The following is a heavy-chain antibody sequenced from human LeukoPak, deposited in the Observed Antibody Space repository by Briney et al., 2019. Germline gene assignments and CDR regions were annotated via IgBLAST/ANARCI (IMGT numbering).Heavy chain of an antibody. D-gene: IGHD3-10*01. Sequence: PSETLSLTCTVSGVSISSYYWSWIRQPPGKGLEWIGYIYYSGSTNYNPSLKSRVTISVDTSMNQFFLKLGSVAAADTAVYYCARHLPESRDGSGSYGSFDIWGQGTMVTVS. V-gene: IGHV4-59*08. CDR2: IYYSGST. CDR3: ARHLPESRDGSGSYGSFDI. J-gene: IGHJ3*02. CDR1: GVSISSYY.